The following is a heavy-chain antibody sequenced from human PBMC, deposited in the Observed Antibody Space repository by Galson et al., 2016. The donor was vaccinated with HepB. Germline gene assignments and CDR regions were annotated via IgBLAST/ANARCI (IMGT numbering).Heavy chain of an antibody. Sequence: CAISGDSVSSDSAAWNWIRQSPSRGLEWLGRTFYRSKWYIEYAPSVRSRLSISPDTSKNQFSLQLNSVTPEDTAVYYCARDARSSRRTARYYYGLDVWGKGTTVTVSS. J-gene: IGHJ6*04. V-gene: IGHV6-1*01. CDR3: ARDARSSRRTARYYYGLDV. CDR2: TFYRSKWYI. D-gene: IGHD2-2*01. CDR1: GDSVSSDSAA.